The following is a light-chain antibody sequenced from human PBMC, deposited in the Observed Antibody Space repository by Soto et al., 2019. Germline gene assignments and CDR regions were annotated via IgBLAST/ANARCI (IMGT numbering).Light chain of an antibody. CDR2: DVS. J-gene: IGKJ1*01. CDR3: HQYYTTPWT. CDR1: QNISNY. V-gene: IGKV3-11*01. Sequence: SVETQPAATLSVSPGERATLSCRASQNISNYLIWYQQKPGQAPRLLIYDVSNRATDIPARFSGSGSGTEFTLTISSLQAEDVAVYYCHQYYTTPWTFGQGTKVDIK.